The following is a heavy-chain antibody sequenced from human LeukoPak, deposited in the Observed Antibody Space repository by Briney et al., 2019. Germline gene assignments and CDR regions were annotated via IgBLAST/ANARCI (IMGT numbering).Heavy chain of an antibody. D-gene: IGHD6-13*01. CDR3: AREIAAAGIDY. CDR2: INHSGST. V-gene: IGHV4-34*01. Sequence: TASETLSLTCTVSGGSISSYYWSWIRQPPGKGLEWIGEINHSGSTNYNPSLKSRVTIPVDTSKNQFSLKLSSVTAADTAVYYCAREIAAAGIDYWGQGTLVTVSS. CDR1: GGSISSYY. J-gene: IGHJ4*02.